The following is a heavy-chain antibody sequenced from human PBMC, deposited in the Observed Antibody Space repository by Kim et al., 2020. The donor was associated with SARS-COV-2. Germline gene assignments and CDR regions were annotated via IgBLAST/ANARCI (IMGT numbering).Heavy chain of an antibody. CDR1: GASMSRYY. Sequence: SETLSLTCNVSGASMSRYYWTWIRQPPGKGLEWIGYMSSGGSVKYNLSLKSRVTISRDTSKNQPTLNLTSVTAADTAIYYCARRGHSSGWGHIDTWGQGT. J-gene: IGHJ1*01. CDR3: ARRGHSSGWGHIDT. CDR2: MSSGGSV. D-gene: IGHD6-19*01. V-gene: IGHV4-59*08.